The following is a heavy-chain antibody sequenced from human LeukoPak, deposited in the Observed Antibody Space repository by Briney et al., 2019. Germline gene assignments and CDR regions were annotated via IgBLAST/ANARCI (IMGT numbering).Heavy chain of an antibody. J-gene: IGHJ4*02. CDR1: GFTVSSNY. Sequence: GGSLRLSCAASGFTVSSNYMSWVRQAPGKGLEWVSVIYSGGSTYYADSVKGRFTISRDNSKNTLYLQMNSLRAEDTAVYYCARDTIAYCGGDCQVALDYWGQGTLVTVSS. D-gene: IGHD2-21*01. V-gene: IGHV3-53*01. CDR3: ARDTIAYCGGDCQVALDY. CDR2: IYSGGST.